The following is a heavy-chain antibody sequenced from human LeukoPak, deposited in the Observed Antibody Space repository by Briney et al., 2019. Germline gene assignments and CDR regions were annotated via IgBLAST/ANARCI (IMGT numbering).Heavy chain of an antibody. V-gene: IGHV1-18*01. CDR2: ISAYNGNT. CDR1: GYTFTSYG. Sequence: ASVKVSCKASGYTFTSYGISWVRQAPGQGLEWMGWISAYNGNTNYAQKLQGRVTMTTDTSTSTAYMELRSLRSGDTAVYYCARGRIAAASDYMDVWGKGTTVTVSS. CDR3: ARGRIAAASDYMDV. J-gene: IGHJ6*03. D-gene: IGHD6-13*01.